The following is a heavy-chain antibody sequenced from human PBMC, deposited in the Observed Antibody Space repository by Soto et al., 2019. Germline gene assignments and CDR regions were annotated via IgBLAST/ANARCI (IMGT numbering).Heavy chain of an antibody. CDR2: MNPGSGDT. Sequence: ASVKVSCKASGYSFTNNDVSWVRQATGQGLEWMGWMNPGSGDTGYAQKFQGRATMTKDISIATAYMELSSLRSDDTAICYWARMETFGLLNWFDPWGQGTLVTVS. D-gene: IGHD3-16*01. V-gene: IGHV1-8*01. J-gene: IGHJ5*02. CDR3: ARMETFGLLNWFDP. CDR1: GYSFTNND.